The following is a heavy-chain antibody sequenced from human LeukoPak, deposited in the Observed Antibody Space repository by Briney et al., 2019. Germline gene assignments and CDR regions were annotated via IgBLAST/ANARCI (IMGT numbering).Heavy chain of an antibody. Sequence: PGGSLRLSCAASGLTFSSYWMSWVRQAPGKGLEWVANIKQDGSEKYYVDSVKGRFTISRDNAKNSLYLQMNSLRAEDTAVYYCARDLGGVAAAGTSDYYYGMDVWGQGTTVTVSS. CDR3: ARDLGGVAAAGTSDYYYGMDV. V-gene: IGHV3-7*01. D-gene: IGHD6-13*01. CDR2: IKQDGSEK. J-gene: IGHJ6*02. CDR1: GLTFSSYW.